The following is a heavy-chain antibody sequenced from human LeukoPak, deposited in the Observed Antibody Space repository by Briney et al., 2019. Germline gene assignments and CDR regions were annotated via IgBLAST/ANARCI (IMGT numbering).Heavy chain of an antibody. CDR1: GYTLTSYG. Sequence: ASVKVSCKASGYTLTSYGVSWVRQAPGQGLEWMGWISAYNGNTNYAQKLQGRVTMTTDTSTSTAYMELRSLRSDDTAAYYCARASYDSSGYYSYYFDYWGQGTLVTVSS. J-gene: IGHJ4*02. CDR3: ARASYDSSGYYSYYFDY. D-gene: IGHD3-22*01. CDR2: ISAYNGNT. V-gene: IGHV1-18*01.